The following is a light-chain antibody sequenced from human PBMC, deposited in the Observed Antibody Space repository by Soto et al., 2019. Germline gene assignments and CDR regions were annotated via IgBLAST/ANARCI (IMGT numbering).Light chain of an antibody. CDR2: GAS. Sequence: EIVMTQSPATLSVSPGERATLSCRASQSVSNNLAWYQQQPGQAPRLLIFGASTRATDIPARFSGSGSGTEFTLTTSSLPSEDFAVYYCQQYNTCPPKYTFGQGTKLQIK. V-gene: IGKV3-15*01. CDR1: QSVSNN. CDR3: QQYNTCPPKYT. J-gene: IGKJ2*01.